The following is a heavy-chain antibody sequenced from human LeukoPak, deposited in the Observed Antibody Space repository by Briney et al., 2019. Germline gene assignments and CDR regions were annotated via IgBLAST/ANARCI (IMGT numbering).Heavy chain of an antibody. V-gene: IGHV5-51*01. CDR1: GYSFTNYW. J-gene: IGHJ4*02. CDR2: IHPGDSNT. D-gene: IGHD2-15*01. CDR3: ATGRYCSGTTCYSSLDF. Sequence: GESLKISCKGSGYSFTNYWIAWVRHMPGKGLEWMGIIHPGDSNTRYSPSFQGQVTISVDKSITTAYLQWSSLKASDTAVYYCATGRYCSGTTCYSSLDFWGQGTLVTVSS.